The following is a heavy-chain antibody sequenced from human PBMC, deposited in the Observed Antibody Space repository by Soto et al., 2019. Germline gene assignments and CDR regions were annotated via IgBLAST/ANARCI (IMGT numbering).Heavy chain of an antibody. Sequence: PSETLSLTCAVSGYSISSSNWWGWIRQPPGKGLEWIGYIYYSGTTYYNPSLKSRVTMSVDTSKNQFSLKLTSVTAVDTAVYYCARVGNWNDGLGSWGQGALVTVS. V-gene: IGHV4-28*03. CDR2: IYYSGTT. J-gene: IGHJ5*02. D-gene: IGHD1-1*01. CDR1: GYSISSSNW. CDR3: ARVGNWNDGLGS.